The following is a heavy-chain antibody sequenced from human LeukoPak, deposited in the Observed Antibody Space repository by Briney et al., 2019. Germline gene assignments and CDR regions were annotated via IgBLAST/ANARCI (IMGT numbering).Heavy chain of an antibody. Sequence: TGASLRLSCAASGFTFSSYAMSWVRQAPGKGLEWVSAISGGGGSTYYADSVKGRFTIPRDNSKNTLYLQMNSLRAEDTAVYYCAKARLGPYCGGDCYSDYWGQGTLVTVSS. J-gene: IGHJ4*02. D-gene: IGHD2-21*02. CDR1: GFTFSSYA. V-gene: IGHV3-23*01. CDR3: AKARLGPYCGGDCYSDY. CDR2: ISGGGGST.